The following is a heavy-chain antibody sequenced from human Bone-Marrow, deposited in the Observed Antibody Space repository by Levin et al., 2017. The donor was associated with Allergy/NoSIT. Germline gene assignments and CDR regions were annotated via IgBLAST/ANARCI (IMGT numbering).Heavy chain of an antibody. V-gene: IGHV4-30-2*01. Sequence: PSETLSLTCAVSGGSISSGGYSWSWIRQPPGKGLEWIGYIYHSGSTYYNPSLKSRVTISVDRSKNQFSLKLSSVTAADTAVYYCARAPTPYYFDYWGQGTLVTVSS. CDR1: GGSISSGGYS. J-gene: IGHJ4*02. CDR2: IYHSGST. CDR3: ARAPTPYYFDY.